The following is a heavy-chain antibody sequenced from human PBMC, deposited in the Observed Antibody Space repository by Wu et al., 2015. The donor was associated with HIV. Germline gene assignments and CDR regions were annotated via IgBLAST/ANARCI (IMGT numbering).Heavy chain of an antibody. V-gene: IGHV1-2*02. D-gene: IGHD3-16*01. Sequence: QVQLVQSGAEVRKPGASVIVSCKASGYTFIGYFIHWVRQAPGQGLEWMGWINPSNGDTRYAQQFQGRVTMTRDTSNTTTYMELSGLASDDTAVYYCTKYVGYCYFDLWGRGTLVAVSS. CDR2: INPSNGDT. J-gene: IGHJ2*01. CDR3: TKYVGYCYFDL. CDR1: GYTFIGYF.